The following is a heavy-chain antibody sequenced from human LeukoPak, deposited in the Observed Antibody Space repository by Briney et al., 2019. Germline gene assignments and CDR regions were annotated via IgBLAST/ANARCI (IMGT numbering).Heavy chain of an antibody. CDR3: ATYRIMITFGGVIGPFDY. J-gene: IGHJ4*02. V-gene: IGHV4-30-4*01. CDR1: GGSISSGDYY. Sequence: SQTLSLTCTVSGGSISSGDYYWSWLRQPPGTGLEWVGYIYYSGSTYYNPALKSRVTISVDTSKNQFSLKLSSVTAADTGVYYCATYRIMITFGGVIGPFDYWGQGTLVTVSS. D-gene: IGHD3-16*02. CDR2: IYYSGST.